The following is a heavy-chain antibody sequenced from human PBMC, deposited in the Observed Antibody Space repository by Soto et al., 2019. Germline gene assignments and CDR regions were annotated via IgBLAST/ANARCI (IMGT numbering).Heavy chain of an antibody. CDR2: IVVGSGNT. CDR3: AAGLGQLDTDFDY. V-gene: IGHV1-58*01. Sequence: GASVKVSCKASGFTFTSSAVQWVRQARGQRLEWIGWIVVGSGNTNYAQKFQERVTITRDMSTSTAYMELSSLRSEDTAVYYCAAGLGQLDTDFDYWGQGTLVTVYS. J-gene: IGHJ4*02. CDR1: GFTFTSSA. D-gene: IGHD6-13*01.